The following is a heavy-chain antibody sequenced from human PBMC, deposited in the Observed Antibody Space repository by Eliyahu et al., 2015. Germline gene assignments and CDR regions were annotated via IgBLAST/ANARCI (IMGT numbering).Heavy chain of an antibody. Sequence: QITLKESGPTLVKPTQTLTLTCTFXGFSLXTSGVGVGWIRQPPGKALEWLALIYWNDDKRYSPSLKSRLTITKDTSKNQVVLTMTNMDPVDTATYYCAHRQPPPKSYYYYGMDVWGQGTTVTVSS. CDR2: IYWNDDK. CDR3: AHRQPPPKSYYYYGMDV. J-gene: IGHJ6*02. CDR1: GFSLXTSGVG. V-gene: IGHV2-5*01.